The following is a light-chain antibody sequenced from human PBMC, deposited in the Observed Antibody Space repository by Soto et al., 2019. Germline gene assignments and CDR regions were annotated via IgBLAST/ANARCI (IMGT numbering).Light chain of an antibody. CDR2: STS. J-gene: IGKJ4*01. V-gene: IGKV1-39*01. CDR3: QQTYNLPPT. Sequence: DIQLTQSPSSLSASVGDRVSITCRTSQTISNYLNWYHHRPGQAPKLLIYSTSNLQGGVPSRFSGGGAGTEFTLTISSLQPVDFGSYSCQQTYNLPPTFGGGTRVQIK. CDR1: QTISNY.